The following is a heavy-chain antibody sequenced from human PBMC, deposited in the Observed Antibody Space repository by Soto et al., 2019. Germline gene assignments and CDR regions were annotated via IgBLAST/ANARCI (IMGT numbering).Heavy chain of an antibody. Sequence: GGSLRLSCAASGFTFSTYWRHWVRQTPGKGLVWVSRINGDGSTTNYADSAKGRLTISRDNAKNTLYLQMNSLRDEDTAVYYCARGLSGRYGFDYWGQGTLVTVSS. D-gene: IGHD6-19*01. CDR3: ARGLSGRYGFDY. CDR2: INGDGSTT. V-gene: IGHV3-74*01. J-gene: IGHJ4*02. CDR1: GFTFSTYW.